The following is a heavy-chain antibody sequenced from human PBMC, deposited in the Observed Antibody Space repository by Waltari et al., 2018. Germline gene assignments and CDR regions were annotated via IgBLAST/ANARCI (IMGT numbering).Heavy chain of an antibody. CDR2: ISSSSSYI. CDR3: ARDSAMVD. J-gene: IGHJ4*02. V-gene: IGHV3-21*01. Sequence: EVQLVESGVGLVKPGGSLRLSCAAPGFTFSSASMNWVRQAPGKGLEWFSSISSSSSYIYYADSVKGRFTISRDNAKNSLYLQMNSLRAEDTAVYYCARDSAMVDWGQGTLVTVSS. CDR1: GFTFSSAS. D-gene: IGHD5-18*01.